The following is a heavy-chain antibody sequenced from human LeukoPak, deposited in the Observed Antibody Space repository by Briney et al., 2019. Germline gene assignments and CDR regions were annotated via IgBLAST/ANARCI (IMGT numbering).Heavy chain of an antibody. CDR1: GFTFDDYG. CDR3: ARDSGYSYADDY. D-gene: IGHD5-18*01. V-gene: IGHV3-48*02. J-gene: IGHJ4*02. CDR2: ITYNSGTI. Sequence: GGSLRLSCAASGFTFDDYGMSWVRQAPGKGLEWVSYITYNSGTIFYADSVKGRFTISRDNAKDSLYLQMSSLRDEDTAVYYCARDSGYSYADDYWGQGTLVTVSS.